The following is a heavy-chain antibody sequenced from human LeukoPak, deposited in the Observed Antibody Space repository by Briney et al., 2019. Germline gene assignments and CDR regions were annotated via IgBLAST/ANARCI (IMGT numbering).Heavy chain of an antibody. CDR2: INWNGSGA. CDR3: AELGITMIGGV. CDR1: GFTFDDYG. J-gene: IGHJ6*04. V-gene: IGHV3-20*04. D-gene: IGHD3-10*02. Sequence: GTGGSLRLSCAASGFTFDDYGMSWVRQAPGKGLEWVSGINWNGSGAGYADSVKGRFTISRDNAKNSLYLQMNSLRAEDTAVYYCAELGITMIGGVWGKGTTVTISS.